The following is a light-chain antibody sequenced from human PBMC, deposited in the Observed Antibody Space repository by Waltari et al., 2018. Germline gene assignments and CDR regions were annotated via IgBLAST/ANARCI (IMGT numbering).Light chain of an antibody. CDR2: RND. CDR1: SFTIGSNY. CDR3: VAWDDSLSATV. V-gene: IGLV1-47*01. J-gene: IGLJ3*02. Sequence: QSVLTQPPSASGTPGQRVTISCSGSSFTIGSNYVYWYQHLPGTAPKLLIYRNDQRPSGVPDRFSGSKSGTSASLAISELRSEDEADYYCVAWDDSLSATVFGGGTKLTVL.